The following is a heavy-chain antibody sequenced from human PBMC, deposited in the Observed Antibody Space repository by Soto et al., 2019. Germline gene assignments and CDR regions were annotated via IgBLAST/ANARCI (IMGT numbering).Heavy chain of an antibody. CDR3: ARLGGYYQAFDN. D-gene: IGHD3-3*01. CDR1: GDSISSMNW. J-gene: IGHJ4*02. Sequence: SETLSLTCAVSGDSISSMNWWSWVRQPPGKGLEWIGEIHHSGSTNYNPSLKSRVTISVDSSKNQFSLKLDSVTAADTAVYYCARLGGYYQAFDNWGQGTLVTVSS. V-gene: IGHV4-4*02. CDR2: IHHSGST.